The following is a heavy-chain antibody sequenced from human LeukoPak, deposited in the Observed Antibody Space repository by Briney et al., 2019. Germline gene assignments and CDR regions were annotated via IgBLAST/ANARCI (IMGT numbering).Heavy chain of an antibody. Sequence: ASVKVSCKASGYTFTGYYMHWVRQAPGQGLEWMGSINPNSGGTNYAQKFQDRVSMTRDTSISTAYMHLSRLRSADTAVYYCARSPHILTGGNFDYWGQGTLLTVSS. D-gene: IGHD3-9*01. V-gene: IGHV1-2*02. CDR2: INPNSGGT. J-gene: IGHJ4*02. CDR1: GYTFTGYY. CDR3: ARSPHILTGGNFDY.